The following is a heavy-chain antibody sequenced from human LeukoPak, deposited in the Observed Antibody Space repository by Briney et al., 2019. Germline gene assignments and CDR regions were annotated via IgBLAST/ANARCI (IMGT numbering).Heavy chain of an antibody. J-gene: IGHJ4*02. V-gene: IGHV3-23*01. CDR2: ISGCGGST. Sequence: GGSLRLSCAASGFTFSNYAMSCVRQAPGKGLECVSSISGCGGSTYYVDSVKGRFTISRDNSNNTLHLQKSTLRAEDSAAYYCAKLGGNVDFWGQGTLVTVSS. D-gene: IGHD4-23*01. CDR3: AKLGGNVDF. CDR1: GFTFSNYA.